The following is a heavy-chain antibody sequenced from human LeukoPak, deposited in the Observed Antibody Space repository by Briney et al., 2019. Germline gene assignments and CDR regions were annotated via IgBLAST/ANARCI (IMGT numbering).Heavy chain of an antibody. J-gene: IGHJ5*02. Sequence: GASVKVSCKASGYTFTSYGISWVRQAPGQGLEWMGWISAYNGNTNYAQKLQGRVTMTTDTSTSTAYMELRSLRSDDTAVYYCARDESGLSIFGVVMVGWFDPWGQGTLVTVSS. D-gene: IGHD3-3*01. CDR3: ARDESGLSIFGVVMVGWFDP. V-gene: IGHV1-18*01. CDR2: ISAYNGNT. CDR1: GYTFTSYG.